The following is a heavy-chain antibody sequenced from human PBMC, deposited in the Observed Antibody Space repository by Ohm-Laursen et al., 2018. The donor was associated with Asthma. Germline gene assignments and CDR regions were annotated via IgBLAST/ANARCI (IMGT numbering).Heavy chain of an antibody. CDR2: ISTASTFI. CDR1: GYSFSLYS. J-gene: IGHJ4*02. Sequence: SLRLSCSAPGYSFSLYSIHWIRQAPGKGLQWVASISTASTFIYYADSVRGRFTTSRDNAKNLVYLQMDSLRVDDTALYYCARVPSGYWTGFDYWGQGTLVTVSS. CDR3: ARVPSGYWTGFDY. V-gene: IGHV3-21*01. D-gene: IGHD3/OR15-3a*01.